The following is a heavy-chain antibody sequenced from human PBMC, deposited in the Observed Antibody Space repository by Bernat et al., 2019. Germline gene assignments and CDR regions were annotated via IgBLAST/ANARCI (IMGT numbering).Heavy chain of an antibody. V-gene: IGHV4-38-2*02. CDR1: GYSISSGYY. J-gene: IGHJ5*02. Sequence: QVQLQESGPGLVKPSETLSLTCAVSGYSISSGYYWGWIRQPPGKGLEWIGSIYHSGSTYDNPSLKSRVTISVDTSKNQFSLKLSSVTAADTAVYYCARDQGSSWYKKYNWFDPWGQGTVVTVSS. CDR3: ARDQGSSWYKKYNWFDP. D-gene: IGHD6-13*01. CDR2: IYHSGST.